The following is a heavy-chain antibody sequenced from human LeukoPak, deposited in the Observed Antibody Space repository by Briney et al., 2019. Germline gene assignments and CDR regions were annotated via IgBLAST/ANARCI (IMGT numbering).Heavy chain of an antibody. Sequence: PGGSLRLSCAASGFTFSSYGMTWVRRAPGKGLEWVSTIIGSGGLTYYADSVKGRFTISRDNSKNTLFLQMSSLRAEDTALYYCAKGSITMTYFDSWGQGSLVTVSS. J-gene: IGHJ4*02. V-gene: IGHV3-23*01. CDR1: GFTFSSYG. CDR2: IIGSGGLT. D-gene: IGHD3-22*01. CDR3: AKGSITMTYFDS.